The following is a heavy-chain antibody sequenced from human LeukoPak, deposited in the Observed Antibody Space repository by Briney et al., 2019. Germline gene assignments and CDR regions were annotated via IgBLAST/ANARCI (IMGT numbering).Heavy chain of an antibody. V-gene: IGHV1-18*01. J-gene: IGHJ4*02. CDR3: ARVDYYGDYPDY. CDR2: ISAYNGNT. D-gene: IGHD4-17*01. Sequence: ASXKVSCKASGYTFTSYGISWVRQAPGQGLEWMGWISAYNGNTNYAQKLQGRVTMTTDTSTSTAYMELRSLRSDDTAVYYCARVDYYGDYPDYWGQGTLVTVSS. CDR1: GYTFTSYG.